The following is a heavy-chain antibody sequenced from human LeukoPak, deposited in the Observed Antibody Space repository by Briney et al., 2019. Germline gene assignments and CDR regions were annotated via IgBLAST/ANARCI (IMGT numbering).Heavy chain of an antibody. CDR2: ISAYNGNT. D-gene: IGHD6-19*01. V-gene: IGHV1-18*04. Sequence: ASVKVSCKASGYTFTSYGISWVRQAPGQGREWMGWISAYNGNTNYAQKLQGRVTMTTDTSTSTAYMELRSLRSDDTAVYYCARDSLGVAGPSWDYWGQGTLVTVSS. CDR3: ARDSLGVAGPSWDY. J-gene: IGHJ4*02. CDR1: GYTFTSYG.